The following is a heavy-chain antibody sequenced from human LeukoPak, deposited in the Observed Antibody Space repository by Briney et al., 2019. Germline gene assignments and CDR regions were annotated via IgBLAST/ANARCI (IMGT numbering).Heavy chain of an antibody. CDR2: IISSSSTI. J-gene: IGHJ4*02. CDR3: ARDSSHESELYYYDSSGYYYLYYFDY. D-gene: IGHD3-22*01. Sequence: GGSLRLSCAASGFTFSSYSMTWVRKAPGKGLEWVSYIISSSSTIYYAHSVKGRFTISIDNAKNPRDVQMNSMRAEDTAVYYCARDSSHESELYYYDSSGYYYLYYFDYWGQGTLVTVSS. V-gene: IGHV3-48*01. CDR1: GFTFSSYS.